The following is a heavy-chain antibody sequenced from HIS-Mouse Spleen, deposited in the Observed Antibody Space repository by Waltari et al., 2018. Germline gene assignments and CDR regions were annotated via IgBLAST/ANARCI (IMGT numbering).Heavy chain of an antibody. CDR3: ARGAVAGDAFDI. D-gene: IGHD6-19*01. V-gene: IGHV3-30*04. Sequence: QVQLVESGGGVVQPGRSLRLSCAASGFTFSIYAMHWVRQAPGKGLAWVVVISYDGSNKYYADSVKGRFTTSRDNSKNTLYLQMNSLRAEDTAVYYCARGAVAGDAFDIWGQGTMVTVSS. CDR1: GFTFSIYA. J-gene: IGHJ3*02. CDR2: ISYDGSNK.